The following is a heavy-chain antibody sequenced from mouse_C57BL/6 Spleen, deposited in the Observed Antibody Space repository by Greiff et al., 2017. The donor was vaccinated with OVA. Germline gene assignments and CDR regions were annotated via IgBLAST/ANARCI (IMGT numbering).Heavy chain of an antibody. CDR1: GYTFTDYE. D-gene: IGHD1-1*01. CDR2: IDPETGGT. Sequence: QVQLQQSGAELVRPGASVTLSCKASGYTFTDYEMHWVKQTPVHGLEWIGAIDPETGGTAYNQKFKGKAILTADKSSSTAYMELRSLTSEDSAVYYCTRMKADDYGSSPYYYAMDYWGQGTSVTVSS. V-gene: IGHV1-15*01. J-gene: IGHJ4*01. CDR3: TRMKADDYGSSPYYYAMDY.